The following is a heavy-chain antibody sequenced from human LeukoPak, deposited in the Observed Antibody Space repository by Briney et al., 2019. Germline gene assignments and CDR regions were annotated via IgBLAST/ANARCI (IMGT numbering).Heavy chain of an antibody. V-gene: IGHV3-23*01. D-gene: IGHD1-14*01. CDR2: ISGSGGST. CDR1: GFTFSSYA. Sequence: GGSLRLSCAASGFTFSSYAMHWVRQAPGKGLEWVSTISGSGGSTYYADSVKGRFTISRDSSKNTLYLQMNNLRPEDTAVYYCAKLHNLNCDYWGLGTLVTVSS. J-gene: IGHJ4*02. CDR3: AKLHNLNCDY.